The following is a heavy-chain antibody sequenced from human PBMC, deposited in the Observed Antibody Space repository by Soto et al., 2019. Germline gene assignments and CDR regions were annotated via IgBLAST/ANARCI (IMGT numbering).Heavy chain of an antibody. D-gene: IGHD5-12*01. Sequence: PSETLSLTCTVSGGSISSYYWSWIRQPAGKGLEWIGRIYTSGSTNYNPSLKSRVTVSVDTSKNQFSLKLSSVTAADTAVYYCARGSFYSGYDHYDYWGQGTLVTVS. V-gene: IGHV4-4*07. CDR3: ARGSFYSGYDHYDY. CDR2: IYTSGST. J-gene: IGHJ4*02. CDR1: GGSISSYY.